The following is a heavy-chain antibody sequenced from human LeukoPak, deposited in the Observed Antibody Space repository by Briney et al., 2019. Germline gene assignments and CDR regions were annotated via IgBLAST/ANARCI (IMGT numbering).Heavy chain of an antibody. V-gene: IGHV3-48*03. CDR2: ISSSGTTV. Sequence: GGSLRLSCAASGFTFRSYEMNWVRQARGKGLDWVSYISSSGTTVYYADSVKGRFTVSRDNAKNSLYLQMNSLRAEDTAVYYCARSIKGDSDHWGQGTLVTVSS. CDR1: GFTFRSYE. J-gene: IGHJ4*02. D-gene: IGHD3-10*01. CDR3: ARSIKGDSDH.